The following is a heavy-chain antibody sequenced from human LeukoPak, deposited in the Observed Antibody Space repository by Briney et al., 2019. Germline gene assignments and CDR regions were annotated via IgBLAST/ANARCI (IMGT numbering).Heavy chain of an antibody. CDR3: AKDRGGLMYNHY. D-gene: IGHD1-14*01. CDR1: GFSFSNYG. V-gene: IGHV3-30*18. Sequence: PGGSLRLSCAASGFSFSNYGMHWVRQAPGKGLEWVAVISHDGNKKYYADPVKGRFTISRDNSKNTLYLQMDSLRAEDTAVYYCAKDRGGLMYNHYWGRGTLVTVSS. CDR2: ISHDGNKK. J-gene: IGHJ4*02.